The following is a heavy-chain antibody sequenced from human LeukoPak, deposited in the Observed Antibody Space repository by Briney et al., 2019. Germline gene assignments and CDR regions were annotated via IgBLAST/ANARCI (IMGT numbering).Heavy chain of an antibody. CDR1: GYTVSSNA. CDR3: ARGYDSSGFFSD. Sequence: ASVKVSCKASGYTVSSNAINWVRQAPGQGLEWMGWIDTNTGNPTYAQGLTGRFVFSLDTSVSTAYLQINSLKAEDTGEYFCARGYDSSGFFSDWGQGTLVTVSS. V-gene: IGHV7-4-1*02. CDR2: IDTNTGNP. D-gene: IGHD3-22*01. J-gene: IGHJ4*02.